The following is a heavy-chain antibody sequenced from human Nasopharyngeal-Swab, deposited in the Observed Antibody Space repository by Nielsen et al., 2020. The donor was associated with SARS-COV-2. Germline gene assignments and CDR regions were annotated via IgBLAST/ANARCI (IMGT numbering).Heavy chain of an antibody. CDR1: GGSISSGGYS. V-gene: IGHV4-30-2*01. CDR2: IYHSGST. CDR3: ARTFGDYYGMDV. J-gene: IGHJ6*02. D-gene: IGHD3-10*01. Sequence: SETLSLTCAVSGGSISSGGYSWSWIRQPPGKGLEWIGYIYHSGSTYYNPSLKSRVTISVDRSKNQFSLKLSSVTAADTAVYYCARTFGDYYGMDVWGQGTTVTVSS.